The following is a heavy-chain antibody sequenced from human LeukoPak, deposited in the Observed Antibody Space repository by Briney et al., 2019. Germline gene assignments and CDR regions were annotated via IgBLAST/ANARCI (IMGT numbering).Heavy chain of an antibody. D-gene: IGHD3-10*01. J-gene: IGHJ4*02. Sequence: SGPTLVNPTQTLTQTCTFSGFSVSTSGVGVGWIRQPSGKALEWLALIYWNDDKRYSPSLKSRLSITKDTSKNQVVLSVTNVDPVDTATYYCAHRHGYGYGSEIFNYWGQGTLVTVSS. CDR1: GFSVSTSGVG. CDR2: IYWNDDK. V-gene: IGHV2-5*01. CDR3: AHRHGYGYGSEIFNY.